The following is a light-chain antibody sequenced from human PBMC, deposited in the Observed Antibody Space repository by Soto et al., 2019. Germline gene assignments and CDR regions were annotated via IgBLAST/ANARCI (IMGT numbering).Light chain of an antibody. CDR1: QSVSSSY. J-gene: IGKJ2*01. CDR3: QQYGSSPL. V-gene: IGKV3-20*01. Sequence: EIVLTQSPGTLSLSPGERATLSCRASQSVSSSYLAWYQQKPGQAPRLLIYGASSRATGIPDRFRGSGSGTDFTLTISRVEPEDFAVYYCQQYGSSPLFGQGTKLEIK. CDR2: GAS.